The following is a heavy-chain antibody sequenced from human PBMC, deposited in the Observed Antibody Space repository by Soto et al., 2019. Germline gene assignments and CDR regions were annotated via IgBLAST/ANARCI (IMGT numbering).Heavy chain of an antibody. V-gene: IGHV4-39*01. CDR2: IYFTGNN. CDR3: AGQTFTIAAASYGRSNWFDP. CDR1: GGSITSSSHF. J-gene: IGHJ5*02. Sequence: PSETLSLTCSASGGSITSSSHFWGWVRQPPGKGLEWIGTIYFTGNNYYTPSLKSRLTMSIDTSKNEFSLRLNSVTAADTAVYYCAGQTFTIAAASYGRSNWFDPWGPGTLVTV. D-gene: IGHD6-25*01.